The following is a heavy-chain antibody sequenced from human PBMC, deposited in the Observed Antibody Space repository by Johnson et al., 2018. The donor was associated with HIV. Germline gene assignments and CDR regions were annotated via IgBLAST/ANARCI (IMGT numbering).Heavy chain of an antibody. CDR3: ARKQWLEIPSDAFDI. V-gene: IGHV3-74*03. Sequence: VQLVESGGGLVQPGGSLRLSCAASGFIFRNYWMHWVRQAPGKGLVWVARIYSDGSDTAYADSVRGPFTISRDNAKRTLYLQMNSLRAEDTAVYYCARKQWLEIPSDAFDIWGQGTMVTVSS. CDR1: GFIFRNYW. CDR2: IYSDGSDT. D-gene: IGHD6-19*01. J-gene: IGHJ3*02.